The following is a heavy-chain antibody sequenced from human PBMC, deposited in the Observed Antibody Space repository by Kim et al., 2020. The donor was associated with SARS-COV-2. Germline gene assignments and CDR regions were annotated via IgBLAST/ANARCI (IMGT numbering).Heavy chain of an antibody. CDR3: ARTDSVIGGDYLGY. Sequence: ASVKVSCKASGYTFTSYAMNWVRQAPGQGLEWMGWINTNTGNTTYAQDFTGRVVITLDTSVSTAYLQLSSLRAEDTAVYYCARTDSVIGGDYLGYWGQGTLVTVSS. CDR1: GYTFTSYA. V-gene: IGHV7-4-1*02. CDR2: INTNTGNT. D-gene: IGHD2-21*01. J-gene: IGHJ4*02.